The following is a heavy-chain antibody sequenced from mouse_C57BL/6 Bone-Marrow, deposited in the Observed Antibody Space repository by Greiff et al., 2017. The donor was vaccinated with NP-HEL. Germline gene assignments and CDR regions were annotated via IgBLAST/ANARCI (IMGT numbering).Heavy chain of an antibody. CDR3: AAYDDSFAY. D-gene: IGHD2-12*01. J-gene: IGHJ3*01. CDR2: IDPSDSYT. CDR1: GYTFTSYW. V-gene: IGHV1-50*01. Sequence: QLQQPGAELVKPGASVKLSCKASGYTFTSYWMQWVKQRPGQGLEWIGEIDPSDSYTNYNQKFKGKATLTVDTSSSTAYMQLSSLTSEDSAVYYCAAYDDSFAYWGQGTLVTVSA.